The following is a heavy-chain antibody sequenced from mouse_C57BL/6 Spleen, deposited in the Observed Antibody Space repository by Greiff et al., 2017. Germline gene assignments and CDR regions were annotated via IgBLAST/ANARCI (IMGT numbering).Heavy chain of an antibody. Sequence: VQLQQSGAELVKPGASVKLSCTASGFNIKDYCMTWVKQRTEQGLEWIGWIDPEDGDTKYAPKFQGKATITADTSSNTAYLQLSSLTTEDTAVYYWARSGYGNTYAMDDGGQGTSVTVSS. D-gene: IGHD2-10*02. CDR3: ARSGYGNTYAMDD. J-gene: IGHJ4*01. CDR2: IDPEDGDT. V-gene: IGHV14-2*01. CDR1: GFNIKDYC.